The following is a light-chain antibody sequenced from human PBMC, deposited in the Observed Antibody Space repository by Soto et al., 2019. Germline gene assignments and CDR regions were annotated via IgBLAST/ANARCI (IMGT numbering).Light chain of an antibody. CDR1: SCDVGGYNY. CDR3: SSYTSSSTLG. Sequence: QSALTQPASVSGSPGQSIAISCTGTSCDVGGYNYVSWYQQHPGKAPKLMIYDVSNRPSGVSNRFSGSKSGNTASLTISGLKPEDEADYYCSSYTSSSTLGFGGGTKLTVL. CDR2: DVS. J-gene: IGLJ2*01. V-gene: IGLV2-14*01.